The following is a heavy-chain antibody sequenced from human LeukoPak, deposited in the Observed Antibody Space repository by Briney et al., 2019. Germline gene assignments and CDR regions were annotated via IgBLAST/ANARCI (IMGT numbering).Heavy chain of an antibody. D-gene: IGHD3-10*01. J-gene: IGHJ4*02. CDR1: GFTFDDFA. V-gene: IGHV3-9*01. CDR3: AKDTMLVSGSGSYFDF. CDR2: ISWNSVST. Sequence: GGSLRLSCAASGFTFDDFAMHWVRQAPGKGLEWVSGISWNSVSTGLADSVKGRFTISRDNAKNSLYLQMNSLRSEDTALYFCAKDTMLVSGSGSYFDFWGQGTLVTVSS.